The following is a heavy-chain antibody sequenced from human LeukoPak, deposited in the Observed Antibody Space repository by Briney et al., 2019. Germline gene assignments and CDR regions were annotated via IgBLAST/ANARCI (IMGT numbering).Heavy chain of an antibody. CDR1: GGSFSGYY. CDR2: INHSGST. J-gene: IGHJ4*02. D-gene: IGHD1-1*01. CDR3: ARGAGWTGTGFDY. Sequence: PSETLSLTCAVYGGSFSGYYWSWIRQPPGKGLEWIGEINHSGSTNYNPSLKSRVTISVDTSKNQFSLKLSSVTAADTAVYYCARGAGWTGTGFDYRGQGTLVTVSS. V-gene: IGHV4-34*01.